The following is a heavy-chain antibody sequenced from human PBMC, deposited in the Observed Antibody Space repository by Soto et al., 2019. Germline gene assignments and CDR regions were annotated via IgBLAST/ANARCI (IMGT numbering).Heavy chain of an antibody. CDR3: AKEASVPSLGEFWYFDL. Sequence: EVHLLESGGGLVQPGGSLRLSCAASGFSFSNYGMTWVRQAPGKGLEWVSSVSADGQTTYYAESVRGRFTISRDSSKGTIYLQMDRLRADDTAVYYCAKEASVPSLGEFWYFDLWGRGTHVTVSS. CDR2: VSADGQTT. J-gene: IGHJ2*01. CDR1: GFSFSNYG. V-gene: IGHV3-23*01. D-gene: IGHD3-10*01.